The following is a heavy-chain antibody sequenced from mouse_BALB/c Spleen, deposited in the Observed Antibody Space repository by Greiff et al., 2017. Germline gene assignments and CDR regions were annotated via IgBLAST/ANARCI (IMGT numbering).Heavy chain of an antibody. CDR3: ASVWRYFDV. V-gene: IGHV2-2*02. J-gene: IGHJ1*01. CDR1: GFSLTSYG. CDR2: IWSGGST. D-gene: IGHD2-10*02. Sequence: QVQLQQSGPGLVQPSQSLSITCTVSGFSLTSYGVHWVRQSPGKGLEWLGVIWSGGSTDYNAAFISRLSISKDNSKSQVFFKMNSLQANDTAIYYCASVWRYFDVWGAGTTVTVSS.